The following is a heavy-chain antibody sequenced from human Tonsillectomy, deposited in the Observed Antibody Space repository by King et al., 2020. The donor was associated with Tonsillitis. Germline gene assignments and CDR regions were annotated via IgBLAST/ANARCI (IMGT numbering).Heavy chain of an antibody. V-gene: IGHV5-51*01. J-gene: IGHJ1*01. CDR2: IYPGDSDT. CDR1: GYSFTSYW. D-gene: IGHD3-16*01. Sequence: VQLVESGAEVKKPGESLKISCKGSGYSFTSYWIGWVRQMPGKGLEWMGIIYPGDSDTRYSPSFQGQVTISADKSISTAYLQWSSLKASDSAMYYGARRGAGGGAAEDYFQNWGQGTLVTVSS. CDR3: ARRGAGGGAAEDYFQN.